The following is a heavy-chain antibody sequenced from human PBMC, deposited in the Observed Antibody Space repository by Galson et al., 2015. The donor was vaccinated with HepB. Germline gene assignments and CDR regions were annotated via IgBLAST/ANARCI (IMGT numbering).Heavy chain of an antibody. V-gene: IGHV3-21*01. Sequence: SLRLSCAASGFTFSSYSMNWVRQAPGKGLEWVSSISSSSSYIYYADSVKGRFTISRDNAKNSLYLQMNSLRAEDTAVYYCARGSIAAQHSYGMDVWGQGTTVTVSS. CDR2: ISSSSSYI. CDR1: GFTFSSYS. D-gene: IGHD6-6*01. CDR3: ARGSIAAQHSYGMDV. J-gene: IGHJ6*02.